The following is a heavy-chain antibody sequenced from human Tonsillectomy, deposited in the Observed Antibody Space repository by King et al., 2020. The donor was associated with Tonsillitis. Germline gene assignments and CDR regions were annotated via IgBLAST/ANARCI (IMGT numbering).Heavy chain of an antibody. V-gene: IGHV4-34*01. CDR1: GGSIRGYY. J-gene: IGHJ3*01. CDR3: ARPYYTDSSGAHDAFQF. CDR2: ANRGGNT. Sequence: VQLQHWGAGLLRPSETLSLTCGVSGGSIRGYYWNWIRQTPGKGLEWIGEANRGGNTNYNPSLKGRVTISIDSSKNQFSLMLTSVTGADTAVYYCARPYYTDSSGAHDAFQFWGQGTLVTVSS. D-gene: IGHD3-3*01.